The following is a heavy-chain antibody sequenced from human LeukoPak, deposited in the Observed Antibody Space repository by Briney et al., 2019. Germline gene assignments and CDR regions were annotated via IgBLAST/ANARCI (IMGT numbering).Heavy chain of an antibody. D-gene: IGHD5-18*01. CDR1: GFTFNTYW. Sequence: PGGSLRLSCAASGFTFNTYWMHWVRQAPGKGLVWVSHINSDGSSTTYADSVKGRFTISRDNAKNTVYLQMNSLRAEDTAVYYCARDLRYSSDYWGQGTLVTVSS. V-gene: IGHV3-74*01. CDR2: INSDGSST. J-gene: IGHJ4*02. CDR3: ARDLRYSSDY.